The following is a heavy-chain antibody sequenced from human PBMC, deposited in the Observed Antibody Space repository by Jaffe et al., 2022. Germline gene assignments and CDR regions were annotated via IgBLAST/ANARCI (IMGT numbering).Heavy chain of an antibody. Sequence: QVQLQESGPGLVKPSQTLSLTCTVSGGSISSGSYYWSWIRQPAGKGLEWIGRIYTSGSTNYNPSLKSRVTISVDTSKNQFSLKLSSVTAADTAVYYCARYELPAHDAFDIWGQGTMVTVSS. J-gene: IGHJ3*02. CDR1: GGSISSGSYY. D-gene: IGHD2-2*01. V-gene: IGHV4-61*02. CDR2: IYTSGST. CDR3: ARYELPAHDAFDI.